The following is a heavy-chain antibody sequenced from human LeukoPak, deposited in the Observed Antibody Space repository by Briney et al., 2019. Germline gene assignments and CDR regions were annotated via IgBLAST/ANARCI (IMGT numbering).Heavy chain of an antibody. Sequence: PSETLSLTCTVSGGSISSGGYYWSWIRQPPGKGLEWIGYIHHSGSTYYNPSLKSRVTISVDRSKNQFSLKLSSVTAADTAVYYCARDAPYGGPWKPIPYYYYMVVWGKGTTVTVSS. V-gene: IGHV4-30-2*01. CDR1: GGSISSGGYY. D-gene: IGHD4-23*01. CDR3: ARDAPYGGPWKPIPYYYYMVV. CDR2: IHHSGST. J-gene: IGHJ6*03.